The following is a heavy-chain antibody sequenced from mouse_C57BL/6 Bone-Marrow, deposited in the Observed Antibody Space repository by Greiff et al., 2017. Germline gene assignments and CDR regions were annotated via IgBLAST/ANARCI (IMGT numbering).Heavy chain of an antibody. CDR3: ARRDLLRRDYYAMDY. D-gene: IGHD1-1*01. CDR1: GYTFTSYW. V-gene: IGHV1-61*01. CDR2: IYTSDSET. Sequence: QVQLQQPGAELVRPGSSVKLSCKASGYTFTSYWMDWVKQRPGQGLAWIGNIYTSDSETHYNQQFKDKATLTVDKSYSTAYMQLSSLTSEDSSVYYCARRDLLRRDYYAMDYWGQGTSVTVSS. J-gene: IGHJ4*01.